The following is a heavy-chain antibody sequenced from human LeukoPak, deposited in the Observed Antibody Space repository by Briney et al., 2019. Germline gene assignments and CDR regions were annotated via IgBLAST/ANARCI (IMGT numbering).Heavy chain of an antibody. Sequence: ASVKVSCKASGGTLSNYAISWVRLDPGQGLEWMGVINPSGGNTRYAQKFQDRETMTRDMYTSTVYMDLSSLRSEDTAVYYCAREGVSGSYLGYWGQGTLVTVSS. V-gene: IGHV1-46*01. D-gene: IGHD1-26*01. CDR2: INPSGGNT. J-gene: IGHJ4*02. CDR1: GGTLSNYA. CDR3: AREGVSGSYLGY.